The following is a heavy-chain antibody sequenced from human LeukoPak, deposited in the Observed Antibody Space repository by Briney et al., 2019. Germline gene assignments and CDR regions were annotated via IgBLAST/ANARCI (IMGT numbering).Heavy chain of an antibody. CDR1: GFTFSSYG. CDR2: ISYDGSNK. V-gene: IGHV3-30*03. D-gene: IGHD6-6*01. J-gene: IGHJ4*02. Sequence: GGSLRLSCAASGFTFSSYGMHWVRQAPGKGLEWVAVISYDGSNKYYADSVKGRFTISRDNSKNTLYLQMNSLRAEDTAVYYCARRGYSSSSGFDYWGQGTLVTVSS. CDR3: ARRGYSSSSGFDY.